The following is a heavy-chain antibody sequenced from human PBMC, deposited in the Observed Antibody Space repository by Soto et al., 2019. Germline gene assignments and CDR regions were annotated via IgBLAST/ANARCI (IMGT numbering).Heavy chain of an antibody. J-gene: IGHJ4*02. CDR1: GYSISSSNW. D-gene: IGHD3-22*01. CDR3: ARSALAITSVGYFDY. CDR2: IYYSGST. Sequence: PSETLSLTCAVSGYSISSSNWWGWIRQPPGKGLEWIGYIYYSGSTYYNPSLKSRVTMSVDTSKNQFSLKLSSVTAVDTAVYYCARSALAITSVGYFDYWGQGTLVTVSS. V-gene: IGHV4-28*01.